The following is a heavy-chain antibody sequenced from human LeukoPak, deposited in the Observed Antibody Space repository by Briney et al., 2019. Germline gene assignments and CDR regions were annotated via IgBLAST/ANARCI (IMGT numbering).Heavy chain of an antibody. Sequence: GESLKISCKSSGYSFTIYWIGWVRQMPGKGLEWMGIIYPGDSDTRYSPSFQGQVTISADKSISTAYLHWSSLKVSDTAMYYCARPIYGDFDFDYWGQGTLVTVSS. D-gene: IGHD4-17*01. CDR3: ARPIYGDFDFDY. CDR2: IYPGDSDT. J-gene: IGHJ4*02. CDR1: GYSFTIYW. V-gene: IGHV5-51*01.